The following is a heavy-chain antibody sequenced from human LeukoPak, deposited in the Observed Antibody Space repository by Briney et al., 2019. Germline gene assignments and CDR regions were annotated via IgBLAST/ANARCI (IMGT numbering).Heavy chain of an antibody. D-gene: IGHD3-10*01. CDR2: INPNSGGT. CDR3: ARELLLDY. CDR1: GYTFTGYY. J-gene: IGHJ4*02. V-gene: IGHV1-2*02. Sequence: ASVKVSCKASGYTFTGYYMHWVRQAPGQGLEWMGWINPNSGGTNYAQKFQGRVTMTRNTSISTAYMELSSLRSEDTAVYYCARELLLDYWGQGTLVTVSS.